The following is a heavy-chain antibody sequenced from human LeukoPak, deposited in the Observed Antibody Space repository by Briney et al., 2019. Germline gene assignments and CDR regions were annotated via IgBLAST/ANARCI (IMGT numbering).Heavy chain of an antibody. J-gene: IGHJ3*02. D-gene: IGHD2-2*01. CDR2: IFYSGTT. CDR3: AREVNEPASADAFDI. CDR1: GGSIASDNYF. V-gene: IGHV4-31*03. Sequence: SQTLSLTCTVSGGSIASDNYFWSWIRQHPEKGLEWIGYIFYSGTTYYNPSLKSRVTISVDTSKNQFSLKLNSVIAADTAVYHCAREVNEPASADAFDIWGQGTMVTVSS.